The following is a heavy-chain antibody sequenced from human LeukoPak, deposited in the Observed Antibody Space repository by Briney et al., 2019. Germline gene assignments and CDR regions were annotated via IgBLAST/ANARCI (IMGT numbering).Heavy chain of an antibody. CDR3: ARNGLLWFGELTHDYGMDV. D-gene: IGHD3-10*01. CDR1: GFTFSSYS. CDR2: ISSSSSYI. J-gene: IGHJ6*02. V-gene: IGHV3-21*01. Sequence: GGSLRLSCAASGFTFSSYSMNWGRQAPGKGLEWVSSISSSSSYIYYADSVKGRFTISRDNAKNSLYLQMNSLRAEDTAVYYCARNGLLWFGELTHDYGMDVWGQGTTVTVSS.